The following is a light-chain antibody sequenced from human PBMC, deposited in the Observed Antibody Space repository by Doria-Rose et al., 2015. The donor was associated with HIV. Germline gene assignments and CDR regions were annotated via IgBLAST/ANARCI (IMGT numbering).Light chain of an antibody. V-gene: IGKV3-20*01. CDR3: QQYGTSRGT. Sequence: EIVLTQSPGTLSSSPGERATPSCRASQRVKSSYLAWYQQKPGRAPRLLIYDASTRATGIPDRFSGSGPGTDFTLTISRLEPEDVAVYYCQQYGTSRGTFGQGTRLEIK. CDR2: DAS. CDR1: QRVKSSY. J-gene: IGKJ5*01.